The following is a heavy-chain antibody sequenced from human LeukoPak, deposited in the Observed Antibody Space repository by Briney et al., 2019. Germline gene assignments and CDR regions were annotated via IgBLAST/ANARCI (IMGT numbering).Heavy chain of an antibody. V-gene: IGHV3-74*01. Sequence: PGGSLRLSCAASGFTFSSHWMHWVRQALEKGLVWVSRIDKDGSSTIYADSVRGRFTISRDNAKNTLYLQMNSLRAEDTAVYYCARDSWTQLWIHFGYWSQGTLVTVSS. CDR2: IDKDGSST. J-gene: IGHJ4*02. CDR1: GFTFSSHW. D-gene: IGHD5-18*01. CDR3: ARDSWTQLWIHFGY.